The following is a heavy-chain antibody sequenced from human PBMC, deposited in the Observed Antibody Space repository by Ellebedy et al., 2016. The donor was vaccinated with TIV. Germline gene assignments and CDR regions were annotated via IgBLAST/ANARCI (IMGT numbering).Heavy chain of an antibody. CDR1: GFTFSIYS. Sequence: GESLKISCAASGFTFSIYSMHWVRQTPGKGLEWVSSISASGYYMYYADSMKGRFTIYRDNAKKSLSLQMNSLRAEDTAVYYCARGSTVTTDGWFAPWGQGTLVTVSS. CDR3: ARGSTVTTDGWFAP. CDR2: ISASGYYM. J-gene: IGHJ5*02. D-gene: IGHD4-17*01. V-gene: IGHV3-21*01.